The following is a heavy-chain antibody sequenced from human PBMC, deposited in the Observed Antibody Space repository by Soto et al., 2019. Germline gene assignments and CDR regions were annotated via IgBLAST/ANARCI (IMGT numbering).Heavy chain of an antibody. CDR1: GFTISGHW. D-gene: IGHD6-19*01. J-gene: IGHJ4*02. CDR2: INSDGSST. CDR3: ARRSSGWYFDY. V-gene: IGHV3-74*01. Sequence: PGGSLRLSCAASGFTISGHWMHWVRQVPGKGLVWVSRINSDGSSTSYADSVKGRFIISRDNSKNTLYLQMNSLRAEDTAVYYCARRSSGWYFDYWGQGT.